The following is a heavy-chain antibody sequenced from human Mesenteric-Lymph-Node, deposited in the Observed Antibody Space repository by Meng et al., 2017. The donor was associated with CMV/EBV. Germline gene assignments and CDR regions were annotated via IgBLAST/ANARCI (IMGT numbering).Heavy chain of an antibody. CDR1: GYTFTSYG. CDR3: ARDRWCSSTSCQTHDAFDI. CDR2: ISAYNGNT. V-gene: IGHV1-18*01. Sequence: ASVKVSCKASGYTFTSYGISRVRQAPGQGLEWMGWISAYNGNTNYAQKLQGRVTMTTDTSTSTAYMELRSLRSDDTAVYYCARDRWCSSTSCQTHDAFDIWGQGTMVTVSS. D-gene: IGHD2-2*01. J-gene: IGHJ3*02.